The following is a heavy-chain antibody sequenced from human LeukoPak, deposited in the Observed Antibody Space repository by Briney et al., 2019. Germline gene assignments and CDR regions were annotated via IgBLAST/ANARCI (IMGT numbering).Heavy chain of an antibody. J-gene: IGHJ6*03. CDR1: GFTFSSYA. Sequence: PGGSLRLSCAASGFTFSSYAMSWVRQAPGKGLEWVSAISGSGGSTYYADSVKGGFTISRENSKNTLYLQMNSLRAEDTAVYYCASSRGIYDILTGYYDNYYMDVRGKGTTVTVSS. D-gene: IGHD3-9*01. V-gene: IGHV3-23*01. CDR3: ASSRGIYDILTGYYDNYYMDV. CDR2: ISGSGGST.